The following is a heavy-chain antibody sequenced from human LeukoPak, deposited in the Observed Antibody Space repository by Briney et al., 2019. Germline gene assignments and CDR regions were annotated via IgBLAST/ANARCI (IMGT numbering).Heavy chain of an antibody. J-gene: IGHJ4*02. D-gene: IGHD1-26*01. CDR3: ARVKVGATFRRFDY. V-gene: IGHV4-61*08. CDR2: IYYSGST. CDR1: GGSISSGDYY. Sequence: SETLSLTCTVSGGSISSGDYYWSWIRQPPGKGLEWIGYIYYSGSTNYNPSLKSRVTISVDTSKNQFSLKLSSVTAADTAVYYCARVKVGATFRRFDYWGQGTLVTVSS.